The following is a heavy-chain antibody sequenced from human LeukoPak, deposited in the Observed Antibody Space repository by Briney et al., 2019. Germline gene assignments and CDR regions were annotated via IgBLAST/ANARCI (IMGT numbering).Heavy chain of an antibody. J-gene: IGHJ5*02. Sequence: GASVKVSCKASGYTFTSYDINWVRQATGQGLEWMGWINPNSGGTNYAQKFQGRVTMTRDTSISTAYMELSRLRSDDTAVYYCARAGSRYCSSTSCYRPWGQGTLVTVSS. CDR2: INPNSGGT. V-gene: IGHV1-2*02. CDR1: GYTFTSYD. D-gene: IGHD2-2*01. CDR3: ARAGSRYCSSTSCYRP.